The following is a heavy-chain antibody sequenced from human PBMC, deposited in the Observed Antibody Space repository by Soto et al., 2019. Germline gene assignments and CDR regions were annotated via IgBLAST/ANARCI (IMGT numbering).Heavy chain of an antibody. CDR1: GYTFTSFG. D-gene: IGHD7-27*01. CDR2: ISAYNGNT. CDR3: ARDSGNLGNWACFFDY. V-gene: IGHV1-18*01. J-gene: IGHJ4*02. Sequence: ASVKVSCKASGYTFTSFGISWVRQAPGQGLEWMGWISAYNGNTNYAQKVQGRVTMTTDTSTSTAYMELRSLRSDDTAVYYCARDSGNLGNWACFFDYWGQGTLVTVSS.